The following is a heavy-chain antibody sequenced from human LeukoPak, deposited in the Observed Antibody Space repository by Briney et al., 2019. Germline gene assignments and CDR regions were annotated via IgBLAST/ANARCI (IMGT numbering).Heavy chain of an antibody. J-gene: IGHJ6*02. V-gene: IGHV3-43*02. CDR1: GFAFSDYS. D-gene: IGHD1-26*01. Sequence: GSLRLSCAASGFAFSDYSMNWVRQAPGKGLEWVANARGSGSGMGSGNYYAGAVTGRFTISRDNSKNSLYLQMNSLRTEDTALYYCAKDSRDTGIVGATYYYYYGMDVWGQGTTVTVSS. CDR3: AKDSRDTGIVGATYYYYYGMDV. CDR2: GSGMGSGN.